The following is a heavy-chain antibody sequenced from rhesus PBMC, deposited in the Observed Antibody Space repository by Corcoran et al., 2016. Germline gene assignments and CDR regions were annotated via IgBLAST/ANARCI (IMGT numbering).Heavy chain of an antibody. CDR3: AKDRGIAAGRFDY. D-gene: IGHD6-13*01. J-gene: IGHJ4*01. CDR2: INSVGGRT. CDR1: GFTFSSYW. V-gene: IGHV3S42*01. Sequence: EVQLVESGGGLAKPGGSLRLSCAASGFTFSSYWMNWVRQTPGKGLKWISVINSVGGRTYYAASVKGRFTNSRDTSKDPLSLQMNSLGAEDTAVYYCAKDRGIAAGRFDYWGQGVLVTVSS.